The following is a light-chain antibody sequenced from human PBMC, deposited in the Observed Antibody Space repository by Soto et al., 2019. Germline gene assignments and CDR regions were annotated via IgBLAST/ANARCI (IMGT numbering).Light chain of an antibody. J-gene: IGKJ3*01. CDR3: QQHHSLPLT. Sequence: DIQMTQSPSSLSASVGDRVTITCQASQDIGKYLNWYQQKPGKAPKILIYETLNMEIGVPSRFSGSGSGTDFTITISSLQPEDIGTYYCQQHHSLPLTFGPGTKVDIK. V-gene: IGKV1-33*01. CDR2: ETL. CDR1: QDIGKY.